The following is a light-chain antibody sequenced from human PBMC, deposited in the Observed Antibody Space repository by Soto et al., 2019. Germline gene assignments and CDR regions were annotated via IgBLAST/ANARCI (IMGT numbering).Light chain of an antibody. CDR1: GSDVGDYNY. V-gene: IGLV2-8*01. CDR2: EVS. CDR3: SSYTGSSYV. Sequence: QSALTQPPSASGSPGQSVTISCTGTGSDVGDYNYVSWYQQHPGKAPKLMIYEVSKRPSGVPDRFSGSKSGNTASLTVSGLRAEDEANYYCSSYTGSSYVFGTGTKLTVL. J-gene: IGLJ1*01.